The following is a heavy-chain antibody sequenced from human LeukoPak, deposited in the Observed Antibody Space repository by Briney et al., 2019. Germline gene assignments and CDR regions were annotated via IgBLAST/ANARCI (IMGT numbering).Heavy chain of an antibody. V-gene: IGHV3-23*01. CDR1: GFTFSTYT. D-gene: IGHD3-22*01. CDR3: AKKITIIVAVTPGEAIDI. CDR2: ISGSGGRA. J-gene: IGHJ3*02. Sequence: VRSLRLSCAASGFTFSTYTMSWVRQAPGKGLEWVSTISGSGGRAHYADSVKGRFTISRDNSKNTLYLQVNSLRAEDTALYYCAKKITIIVAVTPGEAIDIWGQGTMVTVSS.